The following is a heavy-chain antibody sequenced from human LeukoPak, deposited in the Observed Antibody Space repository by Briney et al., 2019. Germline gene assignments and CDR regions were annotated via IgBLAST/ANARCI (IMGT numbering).Heavy chain of an antibody. CDR2: INPSGGST. V-gene: IGHV1-46*01. J-gene: IGHJ4*02. D-gene: IGHD3-3*01. Sequence: ASVKVPCKASGYTFTSYYMHWVRQAPGQGLEWMGIINPSGGSTSYAQKFQGRVTMTKDTSTSTVYMELSSLRSEDTAVYYCARSQGSTYYDFWSGSLTGVDYWGQGTLVTVSS. CDR1: GYTFTSYY. CDR3: ARSQGSTYYDFWSGSLTGVDY.